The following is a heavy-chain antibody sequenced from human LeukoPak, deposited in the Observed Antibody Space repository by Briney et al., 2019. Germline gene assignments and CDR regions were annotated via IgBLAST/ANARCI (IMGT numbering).Heavy chain of an antibody. CDR3: ASNYYDSSGYLY. Sequence: PSETLSLTCTVSGGSISSYYWSWTRQPPGKGLEWIGYIYYSGSTNYNPSLKSRVTISVDTSKNQFSLKLSSVTAADTAVYYCASNYYDSSGYLYWGQGTLVTVSS. V-gene: IGHV4-59*01. J-gene: IGHJ4*02. D-gene: IGHD3-22*01. CDR2: IYYSGST. CDR1: GGSISSYY.